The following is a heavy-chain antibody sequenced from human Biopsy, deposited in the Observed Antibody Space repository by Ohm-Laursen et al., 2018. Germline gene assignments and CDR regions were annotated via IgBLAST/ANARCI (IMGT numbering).Heavy chain of an antibody. V-gene: IGHV4-59*01. CDR1: GGSMLSYY. D-gene: IGHD3-3*01. CDR2: HHNGGIT. J-gene: IGHJ5*02. Sequence: GTLSLPCSVSGGSMLSYYWTWIRQPPGKGLEWIGHHHNGGITKHNPSLKSRVTISKDTSKKQFSLQVNSVTAAEPAVYYCARTPRDSFWSGSYKRGLWFDPWGQGTLVIVSS. CDR3: ARTPRDSFWSGSYKRGLWFDP.